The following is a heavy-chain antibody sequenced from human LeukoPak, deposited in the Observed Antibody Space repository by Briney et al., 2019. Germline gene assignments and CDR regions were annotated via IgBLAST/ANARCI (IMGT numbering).Heavy chain of an antibody. D-gene: IGHD6-19*01. CDR3: ARLKAVAGMNLPLDY. J-gene: IGHJ4*02. Sequence: PGGSLRLSCAASGFTFSNYAMHWVRQAPGKGLEWVALISYDGSNKNYADSVKGRITISRGNSKNTLYLQMNSLRAEDTAVYYCARLKAVAGMNLPLDYWGQGTLVTVSS. CDR1: GFTFSNYA. V-gene: IGHV3-30*04. CDR2: ISYDGSNK.